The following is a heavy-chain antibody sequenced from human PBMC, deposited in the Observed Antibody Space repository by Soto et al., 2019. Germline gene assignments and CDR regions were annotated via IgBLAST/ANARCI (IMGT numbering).Heavy chain of an antibody. CDR2: IIPTFATP. J-gene: IGHJ6*02. CDR3: ARDRVMPGNFYDDGMDV. Sequence: QVLLVQSGAEVKKPGSSVKVSCKTSGGTFSSFAISWVRLAPGQGLEWMGVIIPTFATPTYALKFQGRVSITADESTRTAYRELSSLRSEDTAVYYCARDRVMPGNFYDDGMDVWGQGTTVTVSS. CDR1: GGTFSSFA. D-gene: IGHD2-2*01. V-gene: IGHV1-69*12.